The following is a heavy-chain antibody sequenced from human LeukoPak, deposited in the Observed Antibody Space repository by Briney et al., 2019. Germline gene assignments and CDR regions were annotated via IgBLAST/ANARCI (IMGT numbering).Heavy chain of an antibody. D-gene: IGHD6-13*01. CDR2: ISGSGGST. CDR1: GFTFNSYA. J-gene: IGHJ4*02. Sequence: PGGSLRLSCAASGFTFNSYAMSWVRQAPGKGLEWVSAISGSGGSTYYADSVKGRFTISRDNSKNTLYLQMNSLRAEDTAVYYCAKDQGGYSSSWYNYWGQGTLVTVSS. V-gene: IGHV3-23*01. CDR3: AKDQGGYSSSWYNY.